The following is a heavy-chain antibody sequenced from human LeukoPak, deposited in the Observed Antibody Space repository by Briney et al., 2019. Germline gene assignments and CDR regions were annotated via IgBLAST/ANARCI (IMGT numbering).Heavy chain of an antibody. CDR2: IYYSGSS. V-gene: IGHV4-59*01. CDR1: GGSISSNY. Sequence: KPSETLSLTCTVSGGSISSNYWSWIRQPPGKGLEWIGYIYYSGSSNYNPSLKSRVTISVDTSKNQFSLKVSSVTAADTAVYYCARNARYNWFDPWGQGTLVTVSS. J-gene: IGHJ5*02. CDR3: ARNARYNWFDP.